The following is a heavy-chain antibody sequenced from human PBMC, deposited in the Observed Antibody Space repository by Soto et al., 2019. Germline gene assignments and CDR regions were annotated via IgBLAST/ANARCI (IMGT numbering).Heavy chain of an antibody. V-gene: IGHV4-34*01. J-gene: IGHJ5*02. D-gene: IGHD5-12*01. Sequence: SETLSLTCAVYGGSFSGYYWSWIRQPPGKGLEWIGEINHSGSTNYNPSLKSRVTISVDTSKNQFSLKLSSVTAAGTAVYYCARGGIVATINWFDPWGQGTLVTVSS. CDR2: INHSGST. CDR3: ARGGIVATINWFDP. CDR1: GGSFSGYY.